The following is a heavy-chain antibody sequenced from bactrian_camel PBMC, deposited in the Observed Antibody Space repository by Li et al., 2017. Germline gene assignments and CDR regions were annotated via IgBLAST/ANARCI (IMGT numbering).Heavy chain of an antibody. J-gene: IGHJ4*01. CDR3: AADAPQTACNGGHASGFHY. CDR2: IYSGDHST. Sequence: HVQLVESGGGSVQTGGSLRLSCATSLNPDSRYCLGWIRQAPGKEREGVALIYSGDHSTYYLDSVKGRFTISLDAAKNRLFLQMNSLQVEDSALYYCAADAPQTACNGGHASGFHYWGQGTQVTVS. D-gene: IGHD1*01. V-gene: IGHV3S39*01. CDR1: LNPDSRYC.